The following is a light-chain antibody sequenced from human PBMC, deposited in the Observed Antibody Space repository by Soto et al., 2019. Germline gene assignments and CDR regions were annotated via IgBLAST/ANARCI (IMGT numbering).Light chain of an antibody. V-gene: IGKV1-5*03. CDR3: QHYDNDQWT. J-gene: IGKJ1*01. Sequence: DLQMTQSPSALSASVGDRVTITCRASQSISSWVAWYQQKPGKAPKFLIYQASTLESGVPSRFSGSGSGTEFTLTISSLQPDDSATYYCQHYDNDQWTFGQGTKVEIK. CDR2: QAS. CDR1: QSISSW.